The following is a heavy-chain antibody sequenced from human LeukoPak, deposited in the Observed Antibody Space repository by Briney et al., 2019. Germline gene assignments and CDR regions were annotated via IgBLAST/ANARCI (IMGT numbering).Heavy chain of an antibody. V-gene: IGHV4-59*08. CDR2: IYYSGST. D-gene: IGHD6-13*01. CDR1: GGSISSYY. CDR3: ARGSLAGAGTPFDY. J-gene: IGHJ4*02. Sequence: SETLSLTCTVSGGSISSYYWSWIRQPPGKGLEWIGYIYYSGSTNYNPSLKSRVTISVDTSKNQFSLKLSSVTAADTAVYYCARGSLAGAGTPFDYWGQGTLVNVSS.